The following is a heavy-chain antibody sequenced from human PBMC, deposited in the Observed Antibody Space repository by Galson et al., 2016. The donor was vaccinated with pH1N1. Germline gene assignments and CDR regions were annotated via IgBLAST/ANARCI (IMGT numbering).Heavy chain of an antibody. J-gene: IGHJ4*02. CDR1: GFTSSSCA. D-gene: IGHD6-19*01. CDR2: ISGSGGRT. V-gene: IGHV3-23*01. CDR3: AKHLYSSVDYFDY. Sequence: SLRLSCAASGFTSSSCAMSWVRQAPGKGLEWVSSISGSGGRTDYADSVKGRFTISRDNSKNTLSLQMNSLGVEDTALYYCAKHLYSSVDYFDYWGQGTLVTVSS.